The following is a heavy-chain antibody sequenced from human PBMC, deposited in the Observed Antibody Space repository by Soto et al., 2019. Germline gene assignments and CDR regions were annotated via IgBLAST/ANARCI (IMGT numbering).Heavy chain of an antibody. Sequence: VGSLRLSCAASGFTFSSYGMHWVRQAPGKGLEWVAVISYDGSNKYYADSVKGRFTISRDNSKNTLYLQMNSLRAEDTAVYYCAKDSTTAIDYWGQGTLVTVSS. D-gene: IGHD4-17*01. V-gene: IGHV3-30*18. J-gene: IGHJ4*02. CDR1: GFTFSSYG. CDR3: AKDSTTAIDY. CDR2: ISYDGSNK.